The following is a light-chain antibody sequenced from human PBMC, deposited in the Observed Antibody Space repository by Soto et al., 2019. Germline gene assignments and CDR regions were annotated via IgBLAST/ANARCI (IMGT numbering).Light chain of an antibody. CDR2: AAS. J-gene: IGKJ4*01. CDR3: QQLNSYPIAT. V-gene: IGKV1-9*01. CDR1: QDISTF. Sequence: DIQLTQSPSFLSASVGDRVTITCRASQDISTFLAWYQQKPGKAPKLLIYAASTLQSGVPSRFSGSGSGREFTLTISSLQPEDFATYHCQQLNSYPIATFGGGTKVEIK.